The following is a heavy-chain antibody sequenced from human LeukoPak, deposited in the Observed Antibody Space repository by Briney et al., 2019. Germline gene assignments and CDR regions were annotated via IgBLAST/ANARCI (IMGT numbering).Heavy chain of an antibody. J-gene: IGHJ6*03. Sequence: GGSLRLSCAASGFTFSNYAMYWVRQTPGKGLQWVALISYDGSNKYSADSVKGRFTISRDNSRNTLYLQMNSLRAEDTAVYFCARPTWTNYMDVWGKGTAVTISS. D-gene: IGHD3/OR15-3a*01. V-gene: IGHV3-30*04. CDR1: GFTFSNYA. CDR2: ISYDGSNK. CDR3: ARPTWTNYMDV.